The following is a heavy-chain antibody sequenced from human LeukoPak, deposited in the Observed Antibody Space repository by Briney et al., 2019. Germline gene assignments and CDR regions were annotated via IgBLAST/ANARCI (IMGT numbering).Heavy chain of an antibody. J-gene: IGHJ4*02. CDR1: GGTCSGYY. CDR2: IYYSGST. V-gene: IGHV4-59*08. Sequence: SETLSLTCAVYGGTCSGYYWSWIRQPPGKGLEWIGYIYYSGSTNYNPSLKSRVTISVDTSKNQFSLKLSSVTAADTAVYYCARHPGYGSGSYYGYWGQGTLVTVSS. D-gene: IGHD3-10*01. CDR3: ARHPGYGSGSYYGY.